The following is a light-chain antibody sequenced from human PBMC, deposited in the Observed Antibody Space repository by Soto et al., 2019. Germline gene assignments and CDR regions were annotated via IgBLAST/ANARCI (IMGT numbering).Light chain of an antibody. V-gene: IGKV3-11*01. CDR2: DAS. CDR3: QQRSNWPPN. J-gene: IGKJ4*01. Sequence: EIVLTQSPATLSLSPGERATLSCRASQSVSSYLAWYQQKPGQAPRLLIYDASNRATGIPARFSGSGSGTGFTLTISSLEPEDCAVYYCQQRSNWPPNFGGGTKVEIK. CDR1: QSVSSY.